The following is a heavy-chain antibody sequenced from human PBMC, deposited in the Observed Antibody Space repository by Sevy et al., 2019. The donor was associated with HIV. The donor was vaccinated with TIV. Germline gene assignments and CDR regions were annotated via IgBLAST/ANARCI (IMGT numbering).Heavy chain of an antibody. J-gene: IGHJ5*02. Sequence: GGSLRLSCTTSGFTFGDFAMSWFRQAPGKGLEWVGFIRAEAYGGTPEHAASVKGRFTISSDYSKIIAYQQMDSVETRDTAVYYCTSGQLAVSGRRFNWLDPWGQGTQVTVSS. CDR2: IRAEAYGGTP. D-gene: IGHD6-19*01. V-gene: IGHV3-49*03. CDR1: GFTFGDFA. CDR3: TSGQLAVSGRRFNWLDP.